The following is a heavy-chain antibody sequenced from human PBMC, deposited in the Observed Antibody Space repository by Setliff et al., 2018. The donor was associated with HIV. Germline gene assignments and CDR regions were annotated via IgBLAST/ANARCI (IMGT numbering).Heavy chain of an antibody. CDR1: GFRFSTYA. D-gene: IGHD2-8*01. CDR3: ARDMYKYGHNWFDP. CDR2: ISGSGGST. V-gene: IGHV3-23*01. J-gene: IGHJ5*02. Sequence: GGSLRLSCATSGFRFSTYAMSWVRQVPGKGLEWVSGISGSGGSTYYADSVKGPFTITRDNSKNTLYLQMNSLRAEDTAVYYCARDMYKYGHNWFDPWGQGTLVTVSS.